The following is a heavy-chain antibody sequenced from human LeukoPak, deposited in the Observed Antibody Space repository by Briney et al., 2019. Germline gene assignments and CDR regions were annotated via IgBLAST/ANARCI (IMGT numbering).Heavy chain of an antibody. V-gene: IGHV3-23*01. D-gene: IGHD3-10*01. CDR3: AKAAYFYGSGRYYNDY. J-gene: IGHJ4*02. CDR1: GFTFSSYA. Sequence: GGSLRLSCAASGFTFSSYAMNWVRQAPGKGLEWVSVISTSSDSIYYADAVKGRFTISRDNSKNTVYLQMNSLRAEDTAVCFCAKAAYFYGSGRYYNDYWGQGTLVTVSS. CDR2: ISTSSDSI.